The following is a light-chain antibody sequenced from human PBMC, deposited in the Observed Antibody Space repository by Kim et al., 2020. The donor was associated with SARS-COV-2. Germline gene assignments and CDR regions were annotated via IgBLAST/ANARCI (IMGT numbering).Light chain of an antibody. J-gene: IGLJ3*02. Sequence: VSPGQTGSITCSGHKLGNKYVSWYHQKPGQSPVLVIYLDTKRPSGIPERFSGSNSGNTATLTISGTQTMDEGDYYCQAWDSSTNVVFGGGTKLTVL. CDR2: LDT. CDR1: KLGNKY. CDR3: QAWDSSTNVV. V-gene: IGLV3-1*01.